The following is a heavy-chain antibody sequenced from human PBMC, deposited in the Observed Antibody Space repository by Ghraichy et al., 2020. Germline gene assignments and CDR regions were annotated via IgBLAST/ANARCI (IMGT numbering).Heavy chain of an antibody. J-gene: IGHJ4*02. V-gene: IGHV3-7*03. D-gene: IGHD3-9*01. CDR3: ARLNILRYFDWLLPDY. CDR2: IKQDGSEK. CDR1: GFTFSSYW. Sequence: GGSLRLSCAASGFTFSSYWMSWVRQAPGKGLEWVANIKQDGSEKYYVDSVKGRFTISRDNAKNSLYLQMNSLRAEDTAVYYCARLNILRYFDWLLPDYWGQGTLVTVSS.